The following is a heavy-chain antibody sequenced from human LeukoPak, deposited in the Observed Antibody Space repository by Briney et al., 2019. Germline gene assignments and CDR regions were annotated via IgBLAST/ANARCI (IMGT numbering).Heavy chain of an antibody. CDR2: IYYSGST. J-gene: IGHJ3*02. D-gene: IGHD4-17*01. V-gene: IGHV4-39*01. CDR3: ARHRHADYGDQGGAFDI. Sequence: PSETLSLTCTVSGGSISSSSYYWGWIRQPPGKGLEWIGSIYYSGSTYYNPSLKSRVTISVDTSKNQFSLKLSSVIAADTAVYYCARHRHADYGDQGGAFDIWGQGTMVTVSS. CDR1: GGSISSSSYY.